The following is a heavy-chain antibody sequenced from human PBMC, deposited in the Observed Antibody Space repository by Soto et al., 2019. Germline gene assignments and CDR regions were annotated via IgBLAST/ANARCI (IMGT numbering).Heavy chain of an antibody. D-gene: IGHD3-16*02. Sequence: QVQLQQWGTGLLKPSETLSLTCAVYGGSFSGYYWSXXXXXXXXXLXWIGEINDSGSTNYNPPLKSRVTISVDTSKNXFSXXXXXXXXXXXXXXXXXXXXXXXXGELSRRGDHYYYMDVWGKGTTVTVSS. CDR3: XXXXXXXXGELSRRGDHYYYMDV. J-gene: IGHJ6*03. CDR1: GGSFSGYY. CDR2: INDSGST. V-gene: IGHV4-34*01.